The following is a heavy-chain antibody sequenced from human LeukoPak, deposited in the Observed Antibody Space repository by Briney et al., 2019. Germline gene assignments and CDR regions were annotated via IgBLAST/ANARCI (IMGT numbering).Heavy chain of an antibody. CDR1: GFTFSSYSM. J-gene: IGHJ3*02. CDR3: ARDYGGYSNAFDI. Sequence: PGGSLRLSCAASGFTFSSYSMNWVRQPPGKGLEWIGEIYHSGSTNYNPSLKSRVTISVDKSKNQFSLKLSSVTAADTAVYYCARDYGGYSNAFDIWGQGTMVTVSS. D-gene: IGHD3-22*01. CDR2: IYHSGST. V-gene: IGHV4-4*02.